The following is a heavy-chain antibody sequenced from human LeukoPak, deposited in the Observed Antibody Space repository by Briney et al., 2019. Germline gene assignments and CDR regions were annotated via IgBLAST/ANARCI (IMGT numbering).Heavy chain of an antibody. Sequence: SETLSLTCTVSGGSITSGGYYWTWIRQHPGKGLEWIGYIYYSGSTYYNPSLKSRVTISVDTSKNQFSLKLSSVTAADTAVYYCERHQSAFWYFDLWGRGTPVTVSS. V-gene: IGHV4-31*03. CDR2: IYYSGST. J-gene: IGHJ2*01. CDR1: GGSITSGGYY. CDR3: ERHQSAFWYFDL.